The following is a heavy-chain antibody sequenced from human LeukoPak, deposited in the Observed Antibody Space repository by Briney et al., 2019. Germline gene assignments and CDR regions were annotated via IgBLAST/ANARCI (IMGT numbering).Heavy chain of an antibody. J-gene: IGHJ3*02. D-gene: IGHD5-18*01. CDR3: ARGKDTAMGTAFDI. CDR2: INHSGST. CDR1: GGSFSGYY. V-gene: IGHV4-34*01. Sequence: KPSETLSLTCAVYGGSFSGYYWSWIRQPPGKGLEWIGEINHSGSTNYNPSLKSRVTISVDTSKNRFSLKLSSVTAADTAVYYCARGKDTAMGTAFDIWGQGTMVTVSS.